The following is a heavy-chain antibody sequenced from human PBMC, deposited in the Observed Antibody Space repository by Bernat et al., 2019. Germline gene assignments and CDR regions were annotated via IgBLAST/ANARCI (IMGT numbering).Heavy chain of an antibody. CDR1: GGTFSSYA. CDR2: IIPILGIA. D-gene: IGHD2-8*01. J-gene: IGHJ4*02. CDR3: ARVYRSSNGVCYDY. Sequence: QVQLVQSGAEVKKPGSSVKVSCKASGGTFSSYAISWVRQAPGQGLEWMGRIIPILGIANYAQKFQGRVTITADKSTSTAYMELSSLRSEDTAVYYCARVYRSSNGVCYDYWGQGTLVTVSS. V-gene: IGHV1-69*04.